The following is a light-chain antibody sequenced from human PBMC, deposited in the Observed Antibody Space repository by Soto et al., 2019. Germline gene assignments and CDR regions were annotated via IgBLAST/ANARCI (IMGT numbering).Light chain of an antibody. V-gene: IGKV1-39*01. CDR1: QTISGF. Sequence: DIQMTQSPSSLSASGGDRVAITCRASQTISGFLNWYQQKPGEAPKLLIYAASTLQSGVPSRFSGSGSGTDFTLTISSLQPEDFATYYCQQSYIAPLTFGGGTKVDIK. CDR3: QQSYIAPLT. CDR2: AAS. J-gene: IGKJ4*01.